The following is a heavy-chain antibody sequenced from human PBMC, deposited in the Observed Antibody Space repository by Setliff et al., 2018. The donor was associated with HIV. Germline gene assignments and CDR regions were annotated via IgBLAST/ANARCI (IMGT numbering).Heavy chain of an antibody. CDR1: GYIFTTYW. CDR2: IYPSDSDT. D-gene: IGHD3-16*02. J-gene: IGHJ5*02. Sequence: PGESLKISCEASGYIFTTYWIGWVRQMPGKGLEWMGVIYPSDSDTRYNPSFQGHVTISVDTSISTAYLQWSSLKASDTAMYYCARHRADYVWGSYRYFNWFDPWGQGTLVTVSS. CDR3: ARHRADYVWGSYRYFNWFDP. V-gene: IGHV5-51*01.